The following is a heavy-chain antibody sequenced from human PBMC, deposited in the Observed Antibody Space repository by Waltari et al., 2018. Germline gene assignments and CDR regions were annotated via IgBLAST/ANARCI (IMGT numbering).Heavy chain of an antibody. CDR1: GYTFTGYY. V-gene: IGHV1-69*06. J-gene: IGHJ4*02. CDR3: ARDQGKGNRPPN. CDR2: IIPIFGTA. Sequence: QVQLVQSGAEVKKPGASVKVSCKASGYTFTGYYMHWVRQAPGQGLEWMRRIIPIFGTANYAQKFQGRVTITADNATSTAYMELSSLRSEDTAVYYCARDQGKGNRPPNWGQGTLVTVSS.